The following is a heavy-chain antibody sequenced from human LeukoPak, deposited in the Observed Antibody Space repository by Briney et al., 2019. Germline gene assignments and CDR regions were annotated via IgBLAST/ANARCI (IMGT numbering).Heavy chain of an antibody. CDR1: GFTFDEYA. CDR3: AKAPNDILTGYQGVYYYMDV. J-gene: IGHJ6*03. Sequence: QAGGSLRLSCAASGFTFDEYAMHWVRQAPGKGLEWVSGINWNSGNVVYADSVKGRFTISRHNAKNSLYLQMNSLRPEDTALYYCAKAPNDILTGYQGVYYYMDVWGKGTTVTISS. D-gene: IGHD3-9*01. CDR2: INWNSGNV. V-gene: IGHV3-9*01.